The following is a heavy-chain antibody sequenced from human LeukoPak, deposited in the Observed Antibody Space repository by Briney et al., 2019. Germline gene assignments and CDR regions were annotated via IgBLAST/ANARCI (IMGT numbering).Heavy chain of an antibody. CDR1: GLTFSIYE. Sequence: PGGSLRLSCEASGLTFSIYEMNWVRLAPGKGLEWVSFISSSGDIIHYADSVKGRFTISRDNAKNSLYLQMNSLRAEDTAVYYCARGGSTGYNYNAFDMWGQGTMVAVSS. V-gene: IGHV3-48*03. CDR2: ISSSGDII. D-gene: IGHD3-22*01. J-gene: IGHJ3*02. CDR3: ARGGSTGYNYNAFDM.